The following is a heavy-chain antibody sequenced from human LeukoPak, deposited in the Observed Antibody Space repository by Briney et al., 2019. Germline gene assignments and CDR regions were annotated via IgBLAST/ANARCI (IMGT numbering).Heavy chain of an antibody. CDR1: GGSISSYY. V-gene: IGHV4-59*01. CDR2: IYYSGST. CDR3: AREGSGVSYYYYGMDV. J-gene: IGHJ6*02. D-gene: IGHD6-19*01. Sequence: SETLSLTCTVSGGSISSYYWSWIRQPPGKGLEWIGYIYYSGSTNYNPSLKSRVTISVDTSKNQFSLKLSSVTAADTAVYYCAREGSGVSYYYYGMDVWGQGTTVTVSS.